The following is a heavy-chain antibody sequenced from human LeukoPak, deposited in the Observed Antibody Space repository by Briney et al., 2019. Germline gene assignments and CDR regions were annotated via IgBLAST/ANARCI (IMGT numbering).Heavy chain of an antibody. V-gene: IGHV3-23*01. Sequence: GGSLRLSCAVSGLTFSSYAMSWVRLAPGKGLEWVPSISSTGGTTYYADAVKGRFTTSRDNSKNTLYLEMNSLRAEDTAAYFCAKDGSYGSSWYFYFDYWGQGTLVSVSS. CDR3: AKDGSYGSSWYFYFDY. J-gene: IGHJ4*02. CDR1: GLTFSSYA. CDR2: ISSTGGTT. D-gene: IGHD2-15*01.